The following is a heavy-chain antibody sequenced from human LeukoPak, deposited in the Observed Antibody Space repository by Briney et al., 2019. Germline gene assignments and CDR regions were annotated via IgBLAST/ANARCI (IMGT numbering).Heavy chain of an antibody. CDR1: GFTVSSNY. V-gene: IGHV3-53*01. D-gene: IGHD3-22*01. CDR3: ARGSDSSGYYSPDY. J-gene: IGHJ4*02. CDR2: IYSGGST. Sequence: PGGSLRLSCAASGFTVSSNYMSWVRQAPGKGLEWVSVIYSGGSTYYADSVKGRFTISRDNSKNTLYLQMNSLRAEDTAVYYCARGSDSSGYYSPDYWGQGTLVTVSS.